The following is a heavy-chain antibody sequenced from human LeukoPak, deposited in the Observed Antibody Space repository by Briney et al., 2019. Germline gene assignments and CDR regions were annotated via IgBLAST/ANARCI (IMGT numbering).Heavy chain of an antibody. CDR2: IIPIFGTA. CDR1: GGTFSSYA. Sequence: GASVKVSCKASGGTFSSYAISWVRQAPGQGLEWMGGIIPIFGTANYAQKFQGRVTITTDESTSTAYMELSSPRSEDTAVYYCARGGTRITTFAVGQPYYSYMDVWGKGTTVTVSS. J-gene: IGHJ6*03. V-gene: IGHV1-69*05. CDR3: ARGGTRITTFAVGQPYYSYMDV. D-gene: IGHD3-3*01.